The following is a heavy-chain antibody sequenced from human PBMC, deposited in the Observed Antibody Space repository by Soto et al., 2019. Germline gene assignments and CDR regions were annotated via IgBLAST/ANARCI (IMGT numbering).Heavy chain of an antibody. CDR1: GFTFIRYS. J-gene: IGHJ4*02. CDR2: ISSTTNYI. V-gene: IGHV3-21*06. Sequence: GGSLRLSCAASGFTFIRYSMNWVRQAPGKGLEWVSSISSTTNYIYYGDSMKGRFTISRDNAKNSLYLEMNSLRAEDTAVYYCARESEDLTSNFDYWGQGTLVTVSS. CDR3: ARESEDLTSNFDY.